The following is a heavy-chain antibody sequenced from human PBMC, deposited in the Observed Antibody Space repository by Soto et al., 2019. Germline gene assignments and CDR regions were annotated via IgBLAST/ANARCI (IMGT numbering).Heavy chain of an antibody. CDR3: ARDLPYYYGSGNYYYYYGMDV. J-gene: IGHJ6*02. Sequence: GGSLRLSCAASGFTFSSYSMNWVRQAPGKGLEWVSYISSSSSTIYYADSVKGRFTISRDNAKNSLYLQMNSLRDEDTAVYYCARDLPYYYGSGNYYYYYGMDVWGQGTTVTVSS. CDR1: GFTFSSYS. D-gene: IGHD3-10*01. V-gene: IGHV3-48*02. CDR2: ISSSSSTI.